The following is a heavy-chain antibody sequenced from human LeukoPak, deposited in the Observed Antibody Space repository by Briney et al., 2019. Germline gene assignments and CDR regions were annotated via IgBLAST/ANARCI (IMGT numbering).Heavy chain of an antibody. Sequence: GGPLSSSCAAPGSPSSDYYLSWFGKAPGKGLEGVSYISSSGSTIYYADSVKGRFTISRDNAKNSLYLQMNSLRAEDTAVYYCARDGPYSGYYFDYWGQGTLVTVSS. V-gene: IGHV3-11*04. CDR1: GSPSSDYY. CDR2: ISSSGSTI. D-gene: IGHD6-19*01. CDR3: ARDGPYSGYYFDY. J-gene: IGHJ4*02.